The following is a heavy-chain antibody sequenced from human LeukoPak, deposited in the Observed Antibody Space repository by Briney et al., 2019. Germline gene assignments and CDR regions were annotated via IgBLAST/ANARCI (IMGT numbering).Heavy chain of an antibody. V-gene: IGHV1-46*01. J-gene: IGHJ4*02. CDR3: ARVFAPYSSGYYYYFDY. CDR1: GYTFTSYY. CDR2: INPSGGST. Sequence: ASVKVSCKASGYTFTSYYMHLVRQAPGQGLEWMGIINPSGGSTSYAQKFQGRVTMTRDTSTSTVYMELSSLRSEDTAVYYCARVFAPYSSGYYYYFDYWGQGTLVTVSS. D-gene: IGHD3-22*01.